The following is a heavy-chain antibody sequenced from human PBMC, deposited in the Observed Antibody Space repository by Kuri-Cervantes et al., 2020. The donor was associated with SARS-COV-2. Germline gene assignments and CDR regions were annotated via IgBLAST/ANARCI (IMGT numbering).Heavy chain of an antibody. CDR3: ARAGVQLWLSIDY. J-gene: IGHJ4*02. D-gene: IGHD5-18*01. CDR1: GGSISSYY. Sequence: GSLRLSCTVSGGSISSYYWSWIRQPPGKGLEWIGYIYYSGSTNYNPSLKSRVTISVVTSKNQFSLKLSSVTAADTAVYYCARAGVQLWLSIDYWGQGTLVTVSS. CDR2: IYYSGST. V-gene: IGHV4-59*12.